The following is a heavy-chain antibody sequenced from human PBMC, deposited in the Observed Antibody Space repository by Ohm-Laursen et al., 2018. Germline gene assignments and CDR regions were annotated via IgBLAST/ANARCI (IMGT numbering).Heavy chain of an antibody. CDR3: ARRGHAFDI. Sequence: GASVKVSCKTSGYTFINYGIHWVRQASRQGLEWMGWMNPKSGDTGYAQKFRDRVTMTSDTSISTAYMELYGLTSEDTAAYYCARRGHAFDIWGQGTMVTVSS. V-gene: IGHV1-8*01. CDR1: GYTFINYG. CDR2: MNPKSGDT. J-gene: IGHJ3*02.